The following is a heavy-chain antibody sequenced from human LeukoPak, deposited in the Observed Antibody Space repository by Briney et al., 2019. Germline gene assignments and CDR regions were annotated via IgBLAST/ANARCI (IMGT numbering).Heavy chain of an antibody. Sequence: SQTLSITCGIYGDSVSSNGAAWNWVRQSPSRGLEWLGRTYYRSKWYNDYAVSVKSRITINPDTSKNQFSLQLNSVTPEDTAVYYCARAPSRIDAFDIWGQGTVVTVSS. D-gene: IGHD1-14*01. CDR3: ARAPSRIDAFDI. CDR2: TYYRSKWYN. V-gene: IGHV6-1*01. J-gene: IGHJ3*02. CDR1: GDSVSSNGAA.